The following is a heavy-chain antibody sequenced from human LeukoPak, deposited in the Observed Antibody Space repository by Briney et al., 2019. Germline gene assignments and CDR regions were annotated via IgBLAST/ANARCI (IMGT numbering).Heavy chain of an antibody. CDR1: EFTFSSYW. J-gene: IGHJ3*02. D-gene: IGHD2-15*01. CDR2: IKQDGSEK. V-gene: IGHV3-7*01. CDR3: ARYCSGGSCYVYAFDI. Sequence: PGGSLRLSCAASEFTFSSYWMSWVRQAPGRGLEWVANIKQDGSEKYYVDSVKGRFTISRDNAKNSLYLQMNSLRAEDTAVYYCARYCSGGSCYVYAFDIWGQGTMVTVSS.